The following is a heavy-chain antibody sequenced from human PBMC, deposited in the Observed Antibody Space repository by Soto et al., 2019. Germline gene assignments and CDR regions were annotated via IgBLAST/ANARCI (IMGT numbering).Heavy chain of an antibody. CDR2: IRGVAGST. J-gene: IGHJ4*02. Sequence: GGSLRLSCAASGFTFRTFDMTWVRQAPGKGLEWVSLIRGVAGSTHYADSVKGRFTISKDNSKNMLYLEMNSLRGDDTAVYFCVKGAWLDYWGQGNMVTVSS. V-gene: IGHV3-23*01. CDR3: VKGAWLDY. CDR1: GFTFRTFD.